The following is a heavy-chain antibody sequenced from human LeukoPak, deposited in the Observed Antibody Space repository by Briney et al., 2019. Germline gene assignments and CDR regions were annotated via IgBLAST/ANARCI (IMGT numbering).Heavy chain of an antibody. CDR2: TSGSGGST. CDR3: ANEDWFDP. CDR1: GFTFSSYA. Sequence: GGSLRLSCAASGFTFSSYAMSWVRQAPGKGLEWVSGTSGSGGSTYYAGSVKGRFTISRDNSKNTLYLQMNSLRVEDTAVYYCANEDWFDPWGQGTLVTVSS. V-gene: IGHV3-23*01. J-gene: IGHJ5*02.